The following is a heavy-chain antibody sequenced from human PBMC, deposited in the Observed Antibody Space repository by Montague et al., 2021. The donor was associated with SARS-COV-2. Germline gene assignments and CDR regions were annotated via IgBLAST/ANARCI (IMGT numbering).Heavy chain of an antibody. Sequence: LRLSCAASGFTFNSHAMTWVRQPPGKGLDWVSTISSRGYYTYFADSVKGRFTISRDNSNSTVFLQMNSLRVEDTAVYYCAKVWGYYDSSGYYYVWGFDHWGQGTLVTVSS. J-gene: IGHJ4*02. D-gene: IGHD3-22*01. CDR3: AKVWGYYDSSGYYYVWGFDH. V-gene: IGHV3-23*01. CDR2: ISSRGYYT. CDR1: GFTFNSHA.